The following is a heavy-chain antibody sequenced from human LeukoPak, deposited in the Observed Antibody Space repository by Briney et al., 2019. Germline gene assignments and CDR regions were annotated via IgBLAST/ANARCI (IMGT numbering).Heavy chain of an antibody. Sequence: GGSLRLSCAVSGFTLSNYSMNWVRQAPGKGLEWISYISGSGFTIHYADSVKGRFTISRDNAKNSLYLQMNSLRAEDTAVYYCARDWEQLVLGNWGQGTLVTVSS. CDR2: ISGSGFTI. J-gene: IGHJ4*02. V-gene: IGHV3-48*01. D-gene: IGHD6-6*01. CDR1: GFTLSNYS. CDR3: ARDWEQLVLGN.